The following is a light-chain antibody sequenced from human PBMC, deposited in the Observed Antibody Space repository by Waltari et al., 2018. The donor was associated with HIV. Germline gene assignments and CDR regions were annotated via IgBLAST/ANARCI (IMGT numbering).Light chain of an antibody. J-gene: IGLJ2*01. V-gene: IGLV2-14*01. CDR3: SSYTSSYTVI. CDR1: RRDVGGYNY. CDR2: DVS. Sequence: QSALTQPASVSGSPGQSLTISCSGSRRDVGGYNYVSWYQQHPGKAPKLMIYDVSDRPSGVSNRFSGSKSDNTASLTISGLQTEDEADYYCSSYTSSYTVIFGGGTKLTVL.